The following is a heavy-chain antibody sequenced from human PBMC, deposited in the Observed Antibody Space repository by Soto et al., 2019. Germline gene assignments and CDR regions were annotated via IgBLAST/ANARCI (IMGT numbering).Heavy chain of an antibody. D-gene: IGHD2-2*01. V-gene: IGHV1-69*06. CDR1: GGTFSSYA. J-gene: IGHJ6*02. CDR2: IIPIFGTA. Sequence: GASVKVSCKASGGTFSSYAISWVRQAPGQGLEWMGGIIPIFGTANYAQKFQGRVTITAGKSTSTAYMELSSLRSEDTAVYYCARGGVGLSSSYGYYYYYGMDVWGQGTTVTVSS. CDR3: ARGGVGLSSSYGYYYYYGMDV.